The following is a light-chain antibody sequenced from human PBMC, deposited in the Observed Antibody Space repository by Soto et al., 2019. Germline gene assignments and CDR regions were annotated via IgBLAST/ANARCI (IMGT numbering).Light chain of an antibody. CDR2: DVN. V-gene: IGLV2-14*03. CDR3: TSWTTSTTMI. J-gene: IGLJ2*01. CDR1: SSDIGAYNF. Sequence: QSALTQPASVSGSPGQSITISCTGTSSDIGAYNFVSWYQQHPGKAPKLMLYDVNIRPSGVSHRFSGSKSGNTASLTISGLQAEDEADYYCTSWTTSTTMICGGGTKVTVL.